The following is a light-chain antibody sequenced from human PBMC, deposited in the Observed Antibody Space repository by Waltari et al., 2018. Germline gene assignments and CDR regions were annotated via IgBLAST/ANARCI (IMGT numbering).Light chain of an antibody. CDR3: QQYYRSRT. V-gene: IGKV4-1*01. CDR2: WAS. CDR1: KSILYSSNDKNY. J-gene: IGKJ1*01. Sequence: DIVMTQSPDSLAVSLGERATINCKSSKSILYSSNDKNYLAWYQQKPGQPPKLLIYWASTRESGVPDRFSGSGSGTDFTLTISRLQAEDVAVYYCQQYYRSRTFGQGTKVEIK.